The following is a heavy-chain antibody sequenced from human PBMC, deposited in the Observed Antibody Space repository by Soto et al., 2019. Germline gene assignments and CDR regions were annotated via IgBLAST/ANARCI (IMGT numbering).Heavy chain of an antibody. J-gene: IGHJ5*02. D-gene: IGHD2-2*01. CDR2: IIPIFGTA. V-gene: IGHV1-69*05. CDR3: ARDRDPYPRSNSCFANWFDP. Sequence: SVKVACTASGDPFISYAIIWVRQAAGQGLEWMGGIIPIFGTANYAQKLQGRVTMTTDTSTSTAYMELRSLRSDDTAVYYCARDRDPYPRSNSCFANWFDPWAQGTLVTVSS. CDR1: GDPFISYA.